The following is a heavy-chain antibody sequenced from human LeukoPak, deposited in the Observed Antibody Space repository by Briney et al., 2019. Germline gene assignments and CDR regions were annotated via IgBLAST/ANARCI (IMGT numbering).Heavy chain of an antibody. D-gene: IGHD3-9*01. CDR3: ATGFAWLPN. CDR1: GFTFSSYE. Sequence: PGGSLRLSCAASGFTFSSYEMNWVRQAPGKGLEWVSYISSSGSTIYYADSVKGRFTISRDNAKNSLYLQMNSLRAEDTAFYYCATGFAWLPNWGQGTLVTVSS. V-gene: IGHV3-48*03. CDR2: ISSSGSTI. J-gene: IGHJ4*02.